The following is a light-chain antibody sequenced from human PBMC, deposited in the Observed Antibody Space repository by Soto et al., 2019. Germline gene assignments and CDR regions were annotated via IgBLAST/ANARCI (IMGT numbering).Light chain of an antibody. V-gene: IGKV1-5*03. CDR3: QQYKSWPPIT. Sequence: DIQMTQSPSTLSGSVGDRVTITCRASQTISSWLAWYQQKPGKAPKLLIYKASTLKSGVPSRFSGSGSGTEFTLTISRLEPEDYAVYYCQQYKSWPPITFGQGTRLEIK. CDR2: KAS. J-gene: IGKJ5*01. CDR1: QTISSW.